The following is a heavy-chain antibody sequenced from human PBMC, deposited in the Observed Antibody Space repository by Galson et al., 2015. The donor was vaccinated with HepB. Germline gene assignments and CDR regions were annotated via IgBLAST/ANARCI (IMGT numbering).Heavy chain of an antibody. CDR3: AREEYCSSTSCGYFDY. Sequence: SLRLSCAASGFTFSSYAMHWVRQAPGKGLEWVAVISYDGSNKYYADSVKGRFTISRDNSKNTLYLQMNSLRAEDTAVFYCAREEYCSSTSCGYFDYWGQGTLVTVSS. V-gene: IGHV3-30*04. CDR2: ISYDGSNK. D-gene: IGHD2-2*01. J-gene: IGHJ4*02. CDR1: GFTFSSYA.